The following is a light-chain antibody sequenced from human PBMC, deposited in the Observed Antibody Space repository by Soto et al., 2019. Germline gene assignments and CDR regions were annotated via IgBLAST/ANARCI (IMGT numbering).Light chain of an antibody. CDR3: AAWDNNLSAVV. CDR1: NSNIGNNY. CDR2: DTY. V-gene: IGLV1-51*01. J-gene: IGLJ2*01. Sequence: QSVLTQPPSVSAAPGQKVTISCSGSNSNIGNNYVSWYQQLPGAAPKLLIYDTYKRPSGIPDRFSGSKSGASATLDIAGIQTGDEADYYCAAWDNNLSAVVFGGETKLTVL.